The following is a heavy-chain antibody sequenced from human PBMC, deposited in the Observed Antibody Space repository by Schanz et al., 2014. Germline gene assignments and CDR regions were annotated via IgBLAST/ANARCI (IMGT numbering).Heavy chain of an antibody. CDR3: ARLTARVTVGDFDV. D-gene: IGHD2-21*02. V-gene: IGHV1-18*01. CDR1: GYSFTTYG. CDR2: ISAFDDKT. Sequence: QVQLVQSAPEVKKPGASVKVSCKASGYSFTTYGLNWVRQAPGQGPEWMGWISAFDDKTDYAQNFQGRLIMTTDTSASTVYMELRGLRSDDTAGYYCARLTARVTVGDFDVWGQGTMVTVSS. J-gene: IGHJ3*01.